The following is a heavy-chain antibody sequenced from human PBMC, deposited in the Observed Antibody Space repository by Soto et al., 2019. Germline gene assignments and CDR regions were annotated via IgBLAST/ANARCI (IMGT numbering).Heavy chain of an antibody. J-gene: IGHJ6*02. CDR3: ATNYGDYYYYGMDV. D-gene: IGHD4-17*01. CDR2: FDPEDGET. CDR1: GYTLTELS. Sequence: QVQLVQSGAEVKEPGASVKVSCKVSGYTLTELSMHWVRQAPGKGLEWMGGFDPEDGETIYAQKFQGRVTMTEDTSTDTAYMELSRLRSEDTAVYYCATNYGDYYYYGMDVWGQGTTVTVSS. V-gene: IGHV1-24*01.